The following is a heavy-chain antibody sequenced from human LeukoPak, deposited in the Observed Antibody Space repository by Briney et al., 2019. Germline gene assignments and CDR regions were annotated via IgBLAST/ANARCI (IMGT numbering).Heavy chain of an antibody. CDR1: GFPFSSYW. D-gene: IGHD3-3*01. CDR2: IKQDGSKK. V-gene: IGHV3-7*03. J-gene: IGHJ5*02. Sequence: PGGSLRLSCVASGFPFSSYWMTWVRQAPGKGLEWVANIKQDGSKKSYVDSVKGRFTISRDNSKNTLYLQMNSLRAEDTAVYYCAKHKGAYYDFWSGYFHNWFDPWGQGTLVTVSS. CDR3: AKHKGAYYDFWSGYFHNWFDP.